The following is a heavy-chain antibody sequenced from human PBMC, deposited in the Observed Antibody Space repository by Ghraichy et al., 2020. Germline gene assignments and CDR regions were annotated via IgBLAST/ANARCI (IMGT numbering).Heavy chain of an antibody. CDR2: VGGGRAAT. CDR3: AKDDTARNGLFDAFDI. D-gene: IGHD6-6*01. J-gene: IGHJ3*02. V-gene: IGHV3-23*01. Sequence: GGSLRLSCAASGFTFSDYAMNWVRQAPGKGPEWVAHVGGGRAATFYAGSVKGRFTISRDDSKNTIYLQMNSLRVDDTAVYYCAKDDTARNGLFDAFDIWGQGTMVTVAS. CDR1: GFTFSDYA.